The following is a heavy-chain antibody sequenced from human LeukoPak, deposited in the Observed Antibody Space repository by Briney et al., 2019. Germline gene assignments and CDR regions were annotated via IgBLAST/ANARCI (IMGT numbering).Heavy chain of an antibody. CDR1: GGSIRSSYYY. Sequence: SETLSLTCTVSGGSIRSSYYYWGWIRQPPGKGLEWIGSIYDSGSTYYNPSLKSRVTISVDTSKNQFSLKLSSVTAADTAVYYCARDGPHSSGWYGWGQGTLVTVSS. CDR3: ARDGPHSSGWYG. J-gene: IGHJ4*02. V-gene: IGHV4-39*07. CDR2: IYDSGST. D-gene: IGHD6-19*01.